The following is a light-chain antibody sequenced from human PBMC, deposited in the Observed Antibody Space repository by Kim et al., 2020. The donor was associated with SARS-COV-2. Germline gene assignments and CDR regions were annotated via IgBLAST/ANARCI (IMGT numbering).Light chain of an antibody. J-gene: IGLJ2*01. CDR2: GRN. Sequence: SSELTQDPAVSVALGQTVRITCQGDSLRSYYATWYQQKPRQAPLLVIFGRNNRPSGIPDRFSGSTSGNTASLIISGAQAEDEADFYCQSRDSGGNVVFGGGTKLTVL. CDR3: QSRDSGGNVV. CDR1: SLRSYY. V-gene: IGLV3-19*01.